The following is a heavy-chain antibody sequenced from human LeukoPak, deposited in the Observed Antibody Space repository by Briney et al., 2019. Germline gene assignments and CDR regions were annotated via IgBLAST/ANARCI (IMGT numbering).Heavy chain of an antibody. Sequence: GGSLRLSCAASGFTVSSNYVSWVRQTPGQGRLEWVSVIYTDGRTFYTGSVTGRFTISRDNSENTLYLQMNSLRAEDTAVYYCARGQIYGTGSYFFDHWGQGTLVTVSS. CDR2: IYTDGRT. CDR1: GFTVSSNY. CDR3: ARGQIYGTGSYFFDH. V-gene: IGHV3-66*01. D-gene: IGHD3-10*01. J-gene: IGHJ4*02.